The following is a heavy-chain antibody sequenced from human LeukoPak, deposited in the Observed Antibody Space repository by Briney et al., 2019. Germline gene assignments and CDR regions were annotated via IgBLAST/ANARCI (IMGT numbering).Heavy chain of an antibody. J-gene: IGHJ5*02. CDR3: AKGTIAVAP. Sequence: PGGSLRLSCAASGFTFSTYWMHWVRQAPGKGLVWVSQINPDGSGTSYADSVKGRFTISRDNSKNTLYLQMNTLRAEDTAVYYCAKGTIAVAPWGQGTLVTVSS. CDR2: INPDGSGT. D-gene: IGHD2-2*01. V-gene: IGHV3-74*01. CDR1: GFTFSTYW.